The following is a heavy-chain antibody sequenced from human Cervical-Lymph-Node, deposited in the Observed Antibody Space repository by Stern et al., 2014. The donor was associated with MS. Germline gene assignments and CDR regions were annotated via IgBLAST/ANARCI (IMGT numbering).Heavy chain of an antibody. CDR3: VRALRDSDRHIAFDI. CDR2: INSNTGIP. J-gene: IGHJ3*02. D-gene: IGHD3-9*01. CDR1: GYSFSSYA. Sequence: QVQLVQSGSELKKPGASVTVSCKASGYSFSSYALNWVRQAPGQRLEWMGWINSNTGIPTYVLCFTGRFVFSLDTSVSTAYLQITSVRSDDTAMYYCVRALRDSDRHIAFDIWGKGTLVTVSS. V-gene: IGHV7-4-1*02.